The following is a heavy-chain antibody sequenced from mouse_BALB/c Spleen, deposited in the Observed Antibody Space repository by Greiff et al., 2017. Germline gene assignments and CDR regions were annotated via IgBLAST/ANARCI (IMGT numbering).Heavy chain of an antibody. CDR3: ARGDGSSYWYFDV. V-gene: IGHV2-9*02. CDR2: IWAGGST. J-gene: IGHJ1*01. Sequence: VHLVESGPGLVAPSQSLSITCTVSGFSLTSYGVHWVRQPPGKGLEWLGVIWAGGSTNYNSALMSRLSISKDNSKSQVFLKMNSLQTDDTAMYYCARGDGSSYWYFDVWGAGTTVTVSS. D-gene: IGHD1-1*01. CDR1: GFSLTSYG.